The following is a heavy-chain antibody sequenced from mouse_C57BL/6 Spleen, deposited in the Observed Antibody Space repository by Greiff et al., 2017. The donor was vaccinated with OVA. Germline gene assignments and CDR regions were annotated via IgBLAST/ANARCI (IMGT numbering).Heavy chain of an antibody. CDR2: IDPANGNT. D-gene: IGHD2-4*01. CDR3: ARDYDYDGAWFAY. CDR1: GFNIKNTY. V-gene: IGHV14-3*01. Sequence: VQLQQSVAELVRPGASVKLSCTASGFNIKNTYMHWVKQRPEQGLEWIGRIDPANGNTKYAPKFQGTATIPADKSSTTAYLQLSSLTSEDTAIYYGARDYDYDGAWFAYWGQGTLLTVSA. J-gene: IGHJ3*01.